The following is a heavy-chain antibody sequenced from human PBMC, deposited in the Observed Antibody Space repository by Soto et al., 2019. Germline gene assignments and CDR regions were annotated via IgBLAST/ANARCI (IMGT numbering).Heavy chain of an antibody. Sequence: ASVKVSCKASGYTFTSYYMHWVRQAPGQGLEWMGIINPSCGSTSYAQKFQGRVTMTADTSTSTAYMELSSLRSEDTAVYYCARCGLTTVNHYKWFDPWGEGTLVTVSS. CDR1: GYTFTSYY. D-gene: IGHD4-17*01. CDR2: INPSCGST. CDR3: ARCGLTTVNHYKWFDP. J-gene: IGHJ5*02. V-gene: IGHV1-46*01.